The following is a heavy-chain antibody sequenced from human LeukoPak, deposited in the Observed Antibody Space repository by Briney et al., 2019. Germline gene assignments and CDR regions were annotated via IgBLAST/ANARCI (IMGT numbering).Heavy chain of an antibody. CDR1: GYTFTSYA. D-gene: IGHD3-22*01. Sequence: ASVKVSCKASGYTFTSYAMHWVRQAPGQRLEWMGWINAGNGNTKYSQEFLGRVTITRDTSASTAYMELRSLRSDDTAVYYCARGNYYDSSGYYDYWGQGTLVTVSS. CDR3: ARGNYYDSSGYYDY. CDR2: INAGNGNT. V-gene: IGHV1-3*01. J-gene: IGHJ4*02.